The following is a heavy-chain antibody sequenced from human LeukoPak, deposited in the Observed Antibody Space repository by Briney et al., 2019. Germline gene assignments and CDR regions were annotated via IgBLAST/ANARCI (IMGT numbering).Heavy chain of an antibody. CDR2: ISYDGSNK. Sequence: GGSLRLSCAASGFTFSSYAMSWVRQAPGKGLEWVAVISYDGSNKYYADSVKGRSTISRDNSKNTLYLQMNSLRAEDTAVYYCARVEITVAGTEFDYWGQGTLVTVSS. V-gene: IGHV3-30*03. J-gene: IGHJ4*02. D-gene: IGHD6-19*01. CDR1: GFTFSSYA. CDR3: ARVEITVAGTEFDY.